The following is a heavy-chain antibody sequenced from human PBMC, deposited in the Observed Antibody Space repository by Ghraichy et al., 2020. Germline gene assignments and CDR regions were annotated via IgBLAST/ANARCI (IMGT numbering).Heavy chain of an antibody. CDR2: INHSGST. D-gene: IGHD3-10*01. CDR1: GGSFSGYY. CDR3: ARARDGLTYYFDY. V-gene: IGHV4-34*01. J-gene: IGHJ4*02. Sequence: SETLSLTCAVYGGSFSGYYWSWIRQPPGKGLEWIGEINHSGSTNYNPSLKSRVTISVDTSKNQFSLKLSSVTAADTAVYYCARARDGLTYYFDYWGQGTLVTVSS.